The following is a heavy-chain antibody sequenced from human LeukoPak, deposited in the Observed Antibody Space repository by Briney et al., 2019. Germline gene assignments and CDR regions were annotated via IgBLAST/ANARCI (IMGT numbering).Heavy chain of an antibody. V-gene: IGHV3-30*18. CDR1: GFTFSSYA. Sequence: GGSLRLSCAASGFTFSSYAMHWVRQAPGKGLEGVAVISYDGSNTYYADSVKGRFTISRDNSKNMLYLQMNSLRAEDTAVYYCAKPYYYGSRSYMDYWGQGTLVTVSS. D-gene: IGHD3-10*01. CDR2: ISYDGSNT. CDR3: AKPYYYGSRSYMDY. J-gene: IGHJ4*02.